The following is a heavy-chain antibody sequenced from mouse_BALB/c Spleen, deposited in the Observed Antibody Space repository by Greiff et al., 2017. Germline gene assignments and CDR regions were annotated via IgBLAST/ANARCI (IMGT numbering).Heavy chain of an antibody. CDR1: GYTFTSYW. Sequence: QVQLQQSGAELAKPGASVKMSCKASGYTFTSYWMHWVKQRPGQGLEWIGYINPSTGYTEYNQKFKDKATLTADKSSSTAYMQLSSLTSEDSAVYYCADGNPFAYWGQGTLVTVSA. J-gene: IGHJ3*01. D-gene: IGHD2-1*01. V-gene: IGHV1-7*01. CDR2: INPSTGYT. CDR3: ADGNPFAY.